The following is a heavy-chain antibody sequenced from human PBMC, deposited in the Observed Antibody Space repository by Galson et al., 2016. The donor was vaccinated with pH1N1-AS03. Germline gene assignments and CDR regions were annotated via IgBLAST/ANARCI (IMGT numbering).Heavy chain of an antibody. CDR3: VWTIAAANLPQSYGFDV. CDR1: GLTFSSYG. D-gene: IGHD6-13*01. V-gene: IGHV3-33*01. Sequence: SLRLSCAASGLTFSSYGMHWVRQTPGKGLEWVAVIWYDGSNKFYADSVKGRFTISRDNSKNTLYLEMKSLRVEDTAVYYCVWTIAAANLPQSYGFDVWGQGATVTVSS. J-gene: IGHJ3*01. CDR2: IWYDGSNK.